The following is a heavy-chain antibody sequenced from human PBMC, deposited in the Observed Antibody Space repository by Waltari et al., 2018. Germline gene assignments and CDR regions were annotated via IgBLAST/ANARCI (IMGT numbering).Heavy chain of an antibody. V-gene: IGHV3-23*04. CDR2: ISGSGGST. CDR3: AKASWNYYFDY. J-gene: IGHJ4*02. D-gene: IGHD1-7*01. Sequence: EVQLVVSGGGLVQYGASLTLFWSAPGFNFSSYAMTWVRQAPGKGLEWVSAISGSGGSTYYADSVKGRFTISRDNSKNTLYLQMNSLRAADTAVYYCAKASWNYYFDYWGQGTLVTVSS. CDR1: GFNFSSYA.